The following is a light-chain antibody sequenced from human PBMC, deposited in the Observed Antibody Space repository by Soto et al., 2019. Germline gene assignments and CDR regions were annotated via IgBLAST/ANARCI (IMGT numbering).Light chain of an antibody. CDR1: QSVRSN. CDR2: GAS. CDR3: QQCNNWPWT. V-gene: IGKV3-15*01. Sequence: EIVMTQSPATLSVSPGERANLSCRASQSVRSNLAWYQQKPGQAPRLLIYGASTRATNIPARFSGSGSGTDFTLTISSLQSEDSAVYYCQQCNNWPWTFGQGTKVEIK. J-gene: IGKJ1*01.